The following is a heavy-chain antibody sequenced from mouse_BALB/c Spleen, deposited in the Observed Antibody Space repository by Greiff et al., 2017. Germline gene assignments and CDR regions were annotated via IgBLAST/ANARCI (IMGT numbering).Heavy chain of an antibody. J-gene: IGHJ2*01. D-gene: IGHD2-14*01. Sequence: EVQLQESGGGLVQPGGSLKLSCAASGFTFSSYTMSWVRQTPEKRLEWVAYISNGGGSTYYPDTVKGRFTISRDNAKNTLYLQMSSLKSEDTAMYYCARSYRSYYFDYWGQGTTLTVSS. CDR2: ISNGGGST. V-gene: IGHV5-12-2*01. CDR3: ARSYRSYYFDY. CDR1: GFTFSSYT.